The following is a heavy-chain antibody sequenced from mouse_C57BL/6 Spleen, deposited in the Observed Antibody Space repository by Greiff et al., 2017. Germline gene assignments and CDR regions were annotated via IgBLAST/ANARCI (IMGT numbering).Heavy chain of an antibody. CDR2: IYPGDGDT. J-gene: IGHJ4*01. CDR1: GYAFSSSW. CDR3: ARGGAMDY. V-gene: IGHV1-82*01. Sequence: LVEPGASVKISCKASGYAFSSSWMNWVKQRPGKGLEWIGRIYPGDGDTNYNGKFKGKATLTADKSSSTAYMQLSSLTAEDSAVYFCARGGAMDYWGQGTSVTVSS.